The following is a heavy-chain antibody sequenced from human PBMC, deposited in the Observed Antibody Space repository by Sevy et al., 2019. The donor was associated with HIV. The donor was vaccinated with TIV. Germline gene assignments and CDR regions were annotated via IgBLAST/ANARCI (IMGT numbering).Heavy chain of an antibody. D-gene: IGHD5-18*01. CDR1: GFTFSSYG. V-gene: IGHV3-30*18. CDR2: ISYDGSNK. CDR3: AKDLNTAMVNGYYYYGMDV. Sequence: GGSLRLSCAASGFTFSSYGMHWVRQAPGKGLEWVAVISYDGSNKYYADSVKGRFTTSRDNSKNTLYLQMNSLRAEDTAVYYCAKDLNTAMVNGYYYYGMDVWGQGTTVTVSS. J-gene: IGHJ6*02.